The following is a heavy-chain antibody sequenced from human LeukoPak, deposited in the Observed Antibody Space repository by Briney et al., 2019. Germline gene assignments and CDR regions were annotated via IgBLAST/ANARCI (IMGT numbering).Heavy chain of an antibody. Sequence: GGSLRLSCAASGFTFSSYAMNWVRQAPGKGLEWISSSSGSGDNTYYADSVKGRVTLSRDNAKNSLYLQMKRLRAEDTAVYYSARVGGSYSTDAFDIWGQGTMVTVSS. CDR1: GFTFSSYA. CDR3: ARVGGSYSTDAFDI. D-gene: IGHD1-26*01. J-gene: IGHJ3*02. CDR2: SSGSGDNT. V-gene: IGHV3-23*01.